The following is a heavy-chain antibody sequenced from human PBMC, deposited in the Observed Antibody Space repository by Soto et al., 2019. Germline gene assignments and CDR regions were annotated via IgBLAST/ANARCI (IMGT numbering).Heavy chain of an antibody. J-gene: IGHJ1*01. Sequence: PGGSLRLSCAASGFTFSDYYMSWIRQAPGKGLEWVSYISSSGSTIYYADSVKGRFTISRDNAKNSLYLQMNSLRAEDTAVYYCARANYDSNGYYQPEYFQHWGQGTLVTVSS. V-gene: IGHV3-11*01. D-gene: IGHD3-22*01. CDR1: GFTFSDYY. CDR3: ARANYDSNGYYQPEYFQH. CDR2: ISSSGSTI.